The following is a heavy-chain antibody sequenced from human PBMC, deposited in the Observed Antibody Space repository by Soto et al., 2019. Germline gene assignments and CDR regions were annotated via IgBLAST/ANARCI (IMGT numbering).Heavy chain of an antibody. CDR1: GYTLTELS. J-gene: IGHJ4*02. D-gene: IGHD3-22*01. CDR3: ATKGDYYDSSGYYHY. CDR2: FDPEDGET. Sequence: ASVKVSCKVSGYTLTELSMHWVRQAPGKGLEWMGGFDPEDGETIYAQKFQGRVTMTEDTSTDTAYMELSSLRSEDTAVHYCATKGDYYDSSGYYHYWGQGTLVTVSS. V-gene: IGHV1-24*01.